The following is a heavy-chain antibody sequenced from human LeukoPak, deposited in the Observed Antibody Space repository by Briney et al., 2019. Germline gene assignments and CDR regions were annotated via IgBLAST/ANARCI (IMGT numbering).Heavy chain of an antibody. CDR3: AREMGVATIFPHYGMDV. V-gene: IGHV3-21*01. J-gene: IGHJ6*02. CDR2: ISGSSSYK. CDR1: GFTFSSHG. D-gene: IGHD5-12*01. Sequence: GGSLRLSGVASGFTFSSHGINWVRHTPGKGLEWVSSISGSSSYKYYADSVKGRFTISRDNSKNTLYLQMNSLRAEDTAVYYCAREMGVATIFPHYGMDVWGQGTTVTVSS.